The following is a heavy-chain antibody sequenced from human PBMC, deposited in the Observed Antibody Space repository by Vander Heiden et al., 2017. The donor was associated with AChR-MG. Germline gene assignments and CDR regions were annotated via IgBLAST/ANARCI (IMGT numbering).Heavy chain of an antibody. CDR1: GYTFTGSY. CDR3: ARRGHSITICGGVIIGSRARWFDP. J-gene: IGHJ5*02. Sequence: QVQLVQSGAEVKKPGASVKVSCKASGYTFTGSYMQWVRQAPGQGLEWMGWSNPNSGCTNYPQKFQGRLTMTRYSAISTAYMERSRRRSDDTAVYYRARRGHSITICGGVIIGSRARWFDPW. CDR2: SNPNSGCT. V-gene: IGHV1-2*02. D-gene: IGHD3-3*01.